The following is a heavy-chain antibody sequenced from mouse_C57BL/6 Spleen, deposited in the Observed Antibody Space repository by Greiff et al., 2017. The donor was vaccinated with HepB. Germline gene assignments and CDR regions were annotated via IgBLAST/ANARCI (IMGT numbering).Heavy chain of an antibody. J-gene: IGHJ3*01. CDR2: INPSNGGT. Sequence: QVQLQQPGTELVKPGASVKLSCKASGYTFTSYWMHWVKQRPGQGLEWIGNINPSNGGTNYNEKFKSKATLTVDKSSSTAYMQLSSLTSEDSAVYYWAREGYDGYSLAWFAYWGQGTLVTVSA. D-gene: IGHD2-3*01. CDR3: AREGYDGYSLAWFAY. V-gene: IGHV1-53*01. CDR1: GYTFTSYW.